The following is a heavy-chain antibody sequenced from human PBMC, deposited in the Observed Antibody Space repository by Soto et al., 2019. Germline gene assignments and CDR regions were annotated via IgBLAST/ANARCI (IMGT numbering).Heavy chain of an antibody. CDR3: ARTHDAGVLDRFDP. CDR2: INHSGST. Sequence: PSETLSLTCAVYGGSFSGYYWSWIRQPPGKGLEWIGEINHSGSTNYNPSLKSRVTISVDTSKNQFSLKLSSVTAADTAVYYCARTHDAGVLDRFDPWGQGTLVTVSS. J-gene: IGHJ5*02. D-gene: IGHD3-3*02. CDR1: GGSFSGYY. V-gene: IGHV4-34*01.